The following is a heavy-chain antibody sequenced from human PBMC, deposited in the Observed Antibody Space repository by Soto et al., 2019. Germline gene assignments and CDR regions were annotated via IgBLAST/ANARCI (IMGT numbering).Heavy chain of an antibody. CDR1: GFTFSSYE. CDR3: ARQLHPLDY. V-gene: IGHV3-48*03. CDR2: ISSSGSTI. D-gene: IGHD1-7*01. J-gene: IGHJ4*02. Sequence: GSLRLSCAASGFTFSSYEMNWVRQAPGKGLEWVSYISSSGSTIYYADSVKGRFTISRDNAKNSLYLQMNSLRAEDTAVYYCARQLHPLDYWGQGTLVTVSS.